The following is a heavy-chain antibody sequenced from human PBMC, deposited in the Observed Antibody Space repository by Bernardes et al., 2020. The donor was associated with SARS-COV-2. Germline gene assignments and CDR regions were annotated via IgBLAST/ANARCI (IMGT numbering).Heavy chain of an antibody. CDR2: ISASGGGT. J-gene: IGHJ6*02. D-gene: IGHD5-12*01. V-gene: IGHV3-23*01. CDR3: AKEAYSGYLETYYFYYGMDV. CDR1: GFTFTNYA. Sequence: GGSLSLSCAASGFTFTNYAMTWVRQAPGKGLEWVSSISASGGGTYYADSVQGRFTVSRDYSTNTLYLQMDSLRAEDTAIYYCAKEAYSGYLETYYFYYGMDVWGQGTTVTISS.